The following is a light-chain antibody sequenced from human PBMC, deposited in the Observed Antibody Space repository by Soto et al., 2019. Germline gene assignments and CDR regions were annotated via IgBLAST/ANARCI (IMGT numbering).Light chain of an antibody. J-gene: IGKJ1*01. CDR3: QRYNSAST. CDR1: QGISNY. CDR2: AAP. Sequence: DIQMTQSPSSLSASVGDRVTITCRASQGISNYLAWYQQKPGKVPKLLIYAAPTLQSGVPSRFSASGSGTDFTLTISSLQPEDVATYYCQRYNSASTFGQGTKVEIK. V-gene: IGKV1-27*01.